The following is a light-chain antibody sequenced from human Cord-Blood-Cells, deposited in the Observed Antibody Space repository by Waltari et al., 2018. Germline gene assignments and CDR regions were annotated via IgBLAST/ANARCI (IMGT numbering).Light chain of an antibody. Sequence: IQLPQSPSFLSPPLEAKSPITCRASQGISSYLAWYQQKPGKAPKLLIYAASTLQSGVPSRFSGSGSGTEFTLTISSLQPEDFATYYCQQLNSYRLTFGGGTKVEIK. J-gene: IGKJ4*01. CDR1: QGISSY. CDR3: QQLNSYRLT. CDR2: AAS. V-gene: IGKV1-9*01.